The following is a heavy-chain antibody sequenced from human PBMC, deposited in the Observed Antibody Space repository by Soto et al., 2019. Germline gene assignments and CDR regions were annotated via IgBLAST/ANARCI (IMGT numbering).Heavy chain of an antibody. CDR2: ISAYNGNT. D-gene: IGHD3-22*01. J-gene: IGHJ3*02. Sequence: ASVKVSCKASGYTFTSYGISWVRQAPGQGLEWMGWISAYNGNTNYAQKLQGRVTMTTDTSTSTAYMELRSLRSDDTAVYYCARGAMGDDSSGYLSLALAFDIWGQGTMVTVSS. V-gene: IGHV1-18*01. CDR1: GYTFTSYG. CDR3: ARGAMGDDSSGYLSLALAFDI.